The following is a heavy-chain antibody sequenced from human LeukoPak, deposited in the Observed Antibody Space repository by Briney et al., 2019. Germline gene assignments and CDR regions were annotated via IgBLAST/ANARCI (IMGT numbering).Heavy chain of an antibody. CDR2: INHSGST. D-gene: IGHD5-12*01. J-gene: IGHJ4*02. Sequence: PSETLSLTCAVYGGSFSGYYWSWIRQPPGKGLEWIGEINHSGSTNYNPSLKSRVTISVDTSKNQFSLKLSSVTAADTAVYYCATRRGYSGYAPSDYWGQGTLVTVSS. V-gene: IGHV4-34*01. CDR3: ATRRGYSGYAPSDY. CDR1: GGSFSGYY.